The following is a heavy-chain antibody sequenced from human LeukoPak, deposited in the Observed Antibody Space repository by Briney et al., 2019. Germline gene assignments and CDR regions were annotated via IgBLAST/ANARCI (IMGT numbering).Heavy chain of an antibody. V-gene: IGHV4-61*02. CDR2: IYISGST. CDR3: ARVVFKRGYYPFDG. Sequence: PQSLSLTSTVSRGPTSSGSYYSSWISQPAGTGLEWIARIYISGSTNYNPSLKSRVSISVHTSKNQFSLTWSSVTAADTAVYYCARVVFKRGYYPFDGWGQGWLVTVYS. D-gene: IGHD3-22*01. J-gene: IGHJ4*02. CDR1: RGPTSSGSYY.